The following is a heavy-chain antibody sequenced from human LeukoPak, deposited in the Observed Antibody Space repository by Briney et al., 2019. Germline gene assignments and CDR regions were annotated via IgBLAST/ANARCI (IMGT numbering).Heavy chain of an antibody. V-gene: IGHV3-30-3*01. CDR3: ARDLGITIFGVVIRSGARFDY. D-gene: IGHD3-3*01. Sequence: GGSLRLSCAASGFTFSSYAMHWVRQAPGKGLEWVAVISYDGSNKYYADSVKGRFTISRDNSKNTLYLQMNSLRAEDTAVYYCARDLGITIFGVVIRSGARFDYWGQGTLVTVSS. J-gene: IGHJ4*02. CDR2: ISYDGSNK. CDR1: GFTFSSYA.